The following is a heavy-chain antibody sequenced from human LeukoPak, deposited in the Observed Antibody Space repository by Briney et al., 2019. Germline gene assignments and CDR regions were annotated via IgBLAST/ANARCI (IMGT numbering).Heavy chain of an antibody. Sequence: ASVKVSCKASGYTFTSYGISWVRQAPGQGLEWMGWINPNSGGTNYAQKFQGRVTMTRDTSISTAYMELSRLRSDDTAVYYCAKDFYSGYDPFDYWGQGTLVTVSS. CDR1: GYTFTSYG. D-gene: IGHD5-12*01. V-gene: IGHV1-2*02. CDR2: INPNSGGT. CDR3: AKDFYSGYDPFDY. J-gene: IGHJ4*02.